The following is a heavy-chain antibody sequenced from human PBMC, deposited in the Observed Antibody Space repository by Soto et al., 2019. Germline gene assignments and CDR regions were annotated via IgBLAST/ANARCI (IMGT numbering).Heavy chain of an antibody. CDR2: ISGSGGST. CDR1: GFTFSSYA. Sequence: GGSLRLSCAASGFTFSSYAMSWVRQAPGKGLEWVSAISGSGGSTYYADSVKGRFTISRDNSKNTLYLQMNSLRAEDTAVYYYAKSSYYYDSSGYYPLHFDYWGQGTLVTVSS. V-gene: IGHV3-23*01. CDR3: AKSSYYYDSSGYYPLHFDY. J-gene: IGHJ4*02. D-gene: IGHD3-22*01.